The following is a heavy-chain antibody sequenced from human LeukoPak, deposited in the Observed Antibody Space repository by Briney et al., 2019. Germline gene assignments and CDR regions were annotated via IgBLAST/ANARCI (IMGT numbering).Heavy chain of an antibody. V-gene: IGHV1-58*01. CDR3: ARSRDDYDY. J-gene: IGHJ4*02. CDR2: IVVGRNEA. CDR1: GFTFSTSA. Sequence: SVKVSCKASGFTFSTSAVQWVRQARGQRLEWIGWIVVGRNEASYAQEFHGRVTMTRNTSISTAYMELSSLRSEDTAVYYCARSRDDYDYWGQGALVTVSS. D-gene: IGHD3-16*01.